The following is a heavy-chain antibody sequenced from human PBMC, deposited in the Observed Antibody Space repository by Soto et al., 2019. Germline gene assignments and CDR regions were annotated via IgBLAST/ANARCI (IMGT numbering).Heavy chain of an antibody. Sequence: QVQLVQSGAEVKKPGSSVKVSCKASGGTFSSYTISWVRQAPGQGLEWMGRIIPILGIANYAQKFQGRVTITADKSTSTAYMELSSLRAEDTAVYYCARDSWYGGNAGGFAYWGQGTLVTVSS. D-gene: IGHD2-15*01. CDR1: GGTFSSYT. V-gene: IGHV1-69*08. CDR3: ARDSWYGGNAGGFAY. J-gene: IGHJ4*02. CDR2: IIPILGIA.